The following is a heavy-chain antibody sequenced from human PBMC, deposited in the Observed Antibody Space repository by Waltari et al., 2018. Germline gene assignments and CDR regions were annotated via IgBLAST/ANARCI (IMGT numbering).Heavy chain of an antibody. V-gene: IGHV3-48*03. D-gene: IGHD3-10*01. Sequence: DVQLLDSGGGLVQPGGSRRLSCAASGFTFSSYEMNGVRQAPGEGLEWVSYISSSGSTIYYGDSVKGRFNIYRDNAKNSMYLQMNSLRAEDTTVYYCILFESGAFDIWGQGTMVTVSS. CDR3: ILFESGAFDI. CDR1: GFTFSSYE. CDR2: ISSSGSTI. J-gene: IGHJ3*02.